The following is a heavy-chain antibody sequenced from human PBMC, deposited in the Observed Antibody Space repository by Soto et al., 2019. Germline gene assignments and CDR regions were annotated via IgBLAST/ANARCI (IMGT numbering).Heavy chain of an antibody. CDR1: GGSISSSSYY. CDR2: IYYSGST. CDR3: ARHGEERSGGPGSHWFDP. V-gene: IGHV4-39*01. J-gene: IGHJ5*02. D-gene: IGHD3-10*01. Sequence: SETLSLTCTVSGGSISSSSYYWGWIRQPPGKGLEWIGSIYYSGSTYYNPSLKSRVTISVDTSKNQFSLKLSSVTAADTAVYYCARHGEERSGGPGSHWFDPWGQGTLVTVSS.